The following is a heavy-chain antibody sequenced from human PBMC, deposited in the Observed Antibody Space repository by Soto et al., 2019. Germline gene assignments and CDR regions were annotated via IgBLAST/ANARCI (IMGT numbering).Heavy chain of an antibody. Sequence: SETLSLTCTVSGVSISNSSYYWGWIRRPPGKGLEWIGTIYYSGITYYNPSLKSRVTISVDTSKNQFSLKLTSVTAADTAVYYCARHGSNWGQGTLVTVSS. CDR3: ARHGSN. CDR1: GVSISNSSYY. J-gene: IGHJ4*02. CDR2: IYYSGIT. V-gene: IGHV4-39*01.